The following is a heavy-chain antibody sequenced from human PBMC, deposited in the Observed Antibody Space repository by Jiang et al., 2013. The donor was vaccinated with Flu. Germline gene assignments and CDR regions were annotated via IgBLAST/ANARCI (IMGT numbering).Heavy chain of an antibody. CDR3: ARVMERQLALEY. CDR2: IFPTGRT. D-gene: IGHD1-1*01. J-gene: IGHJ4*02. CDR1: GDSISSSHW. Sequence: GSGLVKPSETLSLTCGVSGDSISSSHWWTWVRQSPGKGLEWIGEIFPTGRTNYSPSLKSRVTISIDNSKNEMSLKLHEVTAADTAVYFCARVMERQLALEYWGRGTLVTVSS. V-gene: IGHV4-4*02.